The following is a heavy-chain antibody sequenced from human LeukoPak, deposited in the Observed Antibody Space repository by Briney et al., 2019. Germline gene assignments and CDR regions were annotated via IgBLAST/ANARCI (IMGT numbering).Heavy chain of an antibody. J-gene: IGHJ5*02. CDR3: ASEPAAFYNWFDP. CDR1: GFTFSSYS. CDR2: ISSSSSYI. V-gene: IGHV3-21*01. D-gene: IGHD2-2*01. Sequence: PGRSLRLSCAASGFTFSSYSMNWVRQAPGKGLEWVSSISSSSSYIYYADSVKGRFTISRDNAKNSLYLQMNSLRAEDTAVYYCASEPAAFYNWFDPWGQGTLVTVSS.